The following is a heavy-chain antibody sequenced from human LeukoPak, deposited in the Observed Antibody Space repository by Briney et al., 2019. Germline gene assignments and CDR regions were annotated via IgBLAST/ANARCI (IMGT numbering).Heavy chain of an antibody. J-gene: IGHJ4*02. CDR3: AGGVVVVVAATPFDY. Sequence: SETLSLTCTVSGGSISSYYWSWIRQPPGKGLEWIGYIYYSGSTNYNPSLKSRVTISVDTSKNRFSLKLSSVTAADTAVYYCAGGVVVVVAATPFDYWGQGTLVTVSS. V-gene: IGHV4-59*08. CDR2: IYYSGST. CDR1: GGSISSYY. D-gene: IGHD2-15*01.